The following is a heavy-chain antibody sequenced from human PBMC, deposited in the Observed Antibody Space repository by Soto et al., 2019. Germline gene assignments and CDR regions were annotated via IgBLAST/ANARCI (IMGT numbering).Heavy chain of an antibody. V-gene: IGHV3-53*04. CDR1: GFTVSRNY. D-gene: IGHD5-12*01. Sequence: EVQLVESGGGLVQPGGSLRLSCAASGFTVSRNYMNWVRQAPGKGLEWVSVLYTGGSSYYADSVKGRFTISRDNSKNMVYLQMNSLRTEDTAVYYCARGARWLRFVFDLWGQGTQVTVSS. CDR3: ARGARWLRFVFDL. CDR2: LYTGGSS. J-gene: IGHJ3*01.